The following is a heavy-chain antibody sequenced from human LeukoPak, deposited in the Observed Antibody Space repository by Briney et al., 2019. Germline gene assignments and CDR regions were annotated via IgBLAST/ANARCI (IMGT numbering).Heavy chain of an antibody. J-gene: IGHJ4*02. CDR1: GFTFSSYG. V-gene: IGHV3-48*03. CDR3: ARRLGW. D-gene: IGHD6-19*01. Sequence: GGSLRLSCAASGFTFSSYGMDWVRQAPGKGLEWVSYISGSGSTIYYADSVKGRFTISRDNAKNSLYLQMNSLRGEDTAVYYCARRLGWWGEGTLVTVSS. CDR2: ISGSGSTI.